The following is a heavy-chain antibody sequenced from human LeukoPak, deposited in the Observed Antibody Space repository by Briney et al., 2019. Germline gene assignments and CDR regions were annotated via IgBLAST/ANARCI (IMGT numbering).Heavy chain of an antibody. CDR3: ARALYYYDSSGYGPGFDY. Sequence: GRSLRLSCAVSGFTFSSYAMHWVRQAPGKGLEWVAVISYDGINKYYADSVKGRFTISRDNSKNTLYLQMNSLRAEDTAVYYCARALYYYDSSGYGPGFDYWGQATLVTVSS. CDR2: ISYDGINK. D-gene: IGHD3-22*01. CDR1: GFTFSSYA. J-gene: IGHJ4*02. V-gene: IGHV3-30-3*01.